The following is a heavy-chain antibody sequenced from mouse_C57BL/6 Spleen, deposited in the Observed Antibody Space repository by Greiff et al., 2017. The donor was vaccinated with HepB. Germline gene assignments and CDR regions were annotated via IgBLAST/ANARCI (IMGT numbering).Heavy chain of an antibody. Sequence: VQLQQPGAELVIPGASVKLSCKASGYTFTSYWMHWVKQRPGQGLEWIGEIDPSDSYTNYNQKFKGKSTLTVDKSSSTAYMQLSSLTSEDSAVYYCARSVRTPDWYFDVWGTGTTVTVSS. D-gene: IGHD1-1*01. CDR3: ARSVRTPDWYFDV. CDR1: GYTFTSYW. J-gene: IGHJ1*03. V-gene: IGHV1-69*01. CDR2: IDPSDSYT.